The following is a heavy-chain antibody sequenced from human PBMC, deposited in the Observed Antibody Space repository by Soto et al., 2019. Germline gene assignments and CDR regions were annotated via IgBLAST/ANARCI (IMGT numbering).Heavy chain of an antibody. CDR1: GFTFRKFW. V-gene: IGHV3-74*01. Sequence: EVQLVQSGGGLAQPGKSLRLSCAASGFTFRKFWMHWVRQVPGKGPVWVSYISSDGTTTDYADSVTGRFTISRDNAKDTLYLQMDSLRAEDTAVYYCAIQDCTNDVCLEAAVTVGGALESWGQGTLVTVSS. CDR3: AIQDCTNDVCLEAAVTVGGALES. J-gene: IGHJ1*01. D-gene: IGHD2-8*01. CDR2: ISSDGTTT.